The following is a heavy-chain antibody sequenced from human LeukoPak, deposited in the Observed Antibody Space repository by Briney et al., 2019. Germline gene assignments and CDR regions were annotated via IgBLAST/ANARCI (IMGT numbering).Heavy chain of an antibody. CDR2: ISSSSSYT. CDR1: GFIFGDYY. V-gene: IGHV3-11*03. J-gene: IGHJ4*02. CDR3: AESTGKGGSGSSNFDY. Sequence: PGGSLRLSCAASGFIFGDYYMSWIRQAPGKGLEWVSYISSSSSYTNYADSVKGRFTISRDNAKNSLYLQMNSLRAEDTAVYYCAESTGKGGSGSSNFDYWGQGTLVTVSS. D-gene: IGHD3-10*01.